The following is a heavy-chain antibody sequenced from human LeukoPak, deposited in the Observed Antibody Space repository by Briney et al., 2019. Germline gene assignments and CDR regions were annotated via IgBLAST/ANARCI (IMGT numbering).Heavy chain of an antibody. Sequence: ASVKVSCKASGYTFTSYGISWVRQAPGQGLEWMGWISAYNGNTNYAQKLQGRVTMTTDTSTSTAYMELRSLRSDDTAVYYCARGRGYCSGGSCYGDYFDYWGQGTLVTVSS. CDR3: ARGRGYCSGGSCYGDYFDY. CDR1: GYTFTSYG. J-gene: IGHJ4*02. V-gene: IGHV1-18*01. CDR2: ISAYNGNT. D-gene: IGHD2-15*01.